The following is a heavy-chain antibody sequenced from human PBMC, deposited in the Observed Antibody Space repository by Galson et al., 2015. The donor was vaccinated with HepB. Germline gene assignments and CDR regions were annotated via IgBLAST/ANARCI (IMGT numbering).Heavy chain of an antibody. CDR3: AKGGHGSGTYLYYFDY. V-gene: IGHV3-23*01. Sequence: SLRLSCAASGFTFSSYTMTWVRQAPGKGLEWVSTVSASGDSTYYADSVKGRFTISRDNSKNMPYLQMNSLRAEDTAVYYCAKGGHGSGTYLYYFDYWGQGTLVSVSS. D-gene: IGHD3-10*01. CDR1: GFTFSSYT. CDR2: VSASGDST. J-gene: IGHJ4*02.